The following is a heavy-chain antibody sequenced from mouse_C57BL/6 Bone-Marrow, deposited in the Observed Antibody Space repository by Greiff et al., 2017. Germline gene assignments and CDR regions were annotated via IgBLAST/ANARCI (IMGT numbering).Heavy chain of an antibody. CDR1: GFNIKDDY. Sequence: EVQRVESGAELVRPGASVKLSCTASGFNIKDDYMHWVKQRPEQGLEWIGWIDPENGDTEYASKFQGKATITADTSSNTAYLQLSSLTSEDTAVYYCTYYGSADYWGQGTTLTVSS. CDR2: IDPENGDT. CDR3: TYYGSADY. D-gene: IGHD1-1*01. J-gene: IGHJ2*01. V-gene: IGHV14-4*01.